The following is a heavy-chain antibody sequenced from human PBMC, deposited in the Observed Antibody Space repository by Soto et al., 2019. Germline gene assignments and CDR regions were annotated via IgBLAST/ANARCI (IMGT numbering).Heavy chain of an antibody. J-gene: IGHJ5*02. CDR3: ARGEVDWFDP. D-gene: IGHD2-15*01. V-gene: IGHV4-31*03. CDR2: IYYSGST. Sequence: SETLSLTCTVSGGSISSGGYYWSWIRQHPGKGLEWIGYIYYSGSTYYNPSLKSRVTISVDTSKNQFSLKLSSVTAADTAVYYRARGEVDWFDPWGQGTLVTVSS. CDR1: GGSISSGGYY.